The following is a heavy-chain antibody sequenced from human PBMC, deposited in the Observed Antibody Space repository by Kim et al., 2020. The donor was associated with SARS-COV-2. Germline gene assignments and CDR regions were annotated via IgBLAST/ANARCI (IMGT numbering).Heavy chain of an antibody. D-gene: IGHD6-13*01. CDR1: GGSIRGYY. V-gene: IGHV4-59*01. J-gene: IGHJ6*01. CDR2: VFHSGST. Sequence: SETLSLTCTVSGGSIRGYYWTWIRQPPGKGLEWIGYVFHSGSTIYNPSLKSRVLMSLDTSKNQFSLNLSSVTAADTAVYYCARAHPTYSNTWSYYGMDV. CDR3: ARAHPTYSNTWSYYGMDV.